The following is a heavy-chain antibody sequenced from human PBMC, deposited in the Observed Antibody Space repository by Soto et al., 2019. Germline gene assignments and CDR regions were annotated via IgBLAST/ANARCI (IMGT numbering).Heavy chain of an antibody. CDR1: GGSISSSSYY. V-gene: IGHV4-39*01. CDR2: IYYTGNT. CDR3: ARRTVNIRTFYSGLKTHCFDY. D-gene: IGHD6-19*01. Sequence: SETLSLTCAVSGGSISSSSYYWGWIRQPPGKGLEWIGSIYYTGNTYYTPSLQSRVAISVDTSKNQFSLKLNSVTAADTAVYYCARRTVNIRTFYSGLKTHCFDYWGQGALVTVSS. J-gene: IGHJ4*02.